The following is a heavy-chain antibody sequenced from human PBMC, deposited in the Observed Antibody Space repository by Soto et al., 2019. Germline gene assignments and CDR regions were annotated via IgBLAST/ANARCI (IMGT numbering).Heavy chain of an antibody. CDR3: AKLDAAGTIC. CDR1: GFTFNKYA. V-gene: IGHV3-23*01. Sequence: GGSLRLSCTASGFTFNKYAMTWVRQAPGKGLEWVSAITGSDDCTYYADSVKGRFTISRDNVKNTLYLQMNSLRVEDTAIYYCAKLDAAGTICWGQGTLVTVS. J-gene: IGHJ4*02. D-gene: IGHD6-13*01. CDR2: ITGSDDCT.